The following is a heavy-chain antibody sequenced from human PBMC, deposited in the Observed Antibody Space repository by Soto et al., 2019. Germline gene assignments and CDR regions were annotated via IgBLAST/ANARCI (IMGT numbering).Heavy chain of an antibody. J-gene: IGHJ4*02. V-gene: IGHV4-31*03. CDR1: GGSISSGGYY. Sequence: QVQLQESGPGLVKPSQTLSLTCTVSGGSISSGGYYWSWIRQHPGKGLEWIGYIYYSGSTSYNPSLKSRVTISVDASKTQFSLKLSSVTAADTAVYYCATRTGLGYSAGFDYWGQGTLVTVSS. CDR2: IYYSGST. CDR3: ATRTGLGYSAGFDY. D-gene: IGHD1-1*01.